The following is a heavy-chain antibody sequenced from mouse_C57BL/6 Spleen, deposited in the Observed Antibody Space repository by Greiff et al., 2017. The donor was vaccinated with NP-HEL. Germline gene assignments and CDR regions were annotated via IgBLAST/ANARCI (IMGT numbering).Heavy chain of an antibody. CDR3: ARTPFITTVYYYAMDY. D-gene: IGHD1-1*01. Sequence: VKLMESGPGLVQPSQSLSITCTVSGFSLTSYGVHWVRQSPGKGLEWLGVIWSGGSTDYNAAFISRLSISKDNSKSQVFFKMNSLQADDTAIYYCARTPFITTVYYYAMDYWGQGTSVTVSS. CDR1: GFSLTSYG. V-gene: IGHV2-2*01. J-gene: IGHJ4*01. CDR2: IWSGGST.